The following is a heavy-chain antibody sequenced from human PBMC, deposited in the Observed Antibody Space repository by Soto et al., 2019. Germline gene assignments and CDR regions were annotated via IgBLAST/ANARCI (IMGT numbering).Heavy chain of an antibody. D-gene: IGHD3-16*01. Sequence: GGSLRLSCAASGFTFSDYAMHWVHQAPGKGLEWVSYISSSSSTIYYADSVKGRFTISRDNAKNSLYLEMTSLRAEDTAVYYCAIEPQYVNWFDPCGQGTRVTVSS. J-gene: IGHJ5*02. V-gene: IGHV3-48*01. CDR2: ISSSSSTI. CDR3: AIEPQYVNWFDP. CDR1: GFTFSDYA.